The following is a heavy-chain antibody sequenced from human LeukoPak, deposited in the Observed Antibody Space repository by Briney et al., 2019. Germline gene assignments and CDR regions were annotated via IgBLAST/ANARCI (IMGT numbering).Heavy chain of an antibody. CDR3: AKDPTLYSSREKYYFDY. CDR2: IKEDGSEK. D-gene: IGHD6-13*01. Sequence: GGSLRLSCAASGFTFTSYWMTWVRQAPGTGLELVANIKEDGSEKYYVDSVKGRFTISRDNSKNTLYLQMNSLRAEDTAVYYCAKDPTLYSSREKYYFDYWGQGTLVTVSS. V-gene: IGHV3-7*01. J-gene: IGHJ4*02. CDR1: GFTFTSYW.